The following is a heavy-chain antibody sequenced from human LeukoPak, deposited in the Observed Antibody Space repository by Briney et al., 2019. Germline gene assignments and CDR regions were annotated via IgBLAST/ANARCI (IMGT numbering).Heavy chain of an antibody. CDR3: AKDSRGYCSKGACYSIDY. CDR1: GYTFTSYG. D-gene: IGHD2-8*01. Sequence: ASVKVSCKASGYTFTSYGISWARQAPGQGLEWMGWISAYNGNTNYAQKLQGRVTMTTDTSTSTAYMELRSLRSDDTAVYYCAKDSRGYCSKGACYSIDYWGQGTLVTVAS. J-gene: IGHJ4*02. V-gene: IGHV1-18*01. CDR2: ISAYNGNT.